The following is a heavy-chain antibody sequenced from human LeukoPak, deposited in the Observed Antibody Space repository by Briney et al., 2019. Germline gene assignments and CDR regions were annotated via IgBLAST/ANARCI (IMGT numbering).Heavy chain of an antibody. CDR2: ISGSGGST. D-gene: IGHD3-22*01. CDR1: GFTFSSYA. V-gene: IGHV3-23*01. J-gene: IGHJ4*02. Sequence: GGSLRLSCAASGFTFSSYAISWVRQAPGKGLEWVSAISGSGGSTNYADSVKGRFTVSRDNSKNTLYLQMNSLRAEDTAVYYCAKVVSSGYYYDSSGYYYDYWGQGTLVTVSS. CDR3: AKVVSSGYYYDSSGYYYDY.